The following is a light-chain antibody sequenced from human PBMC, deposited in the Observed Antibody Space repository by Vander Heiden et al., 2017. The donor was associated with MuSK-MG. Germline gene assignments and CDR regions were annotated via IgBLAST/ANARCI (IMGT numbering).Light chain of an antibody. CDR1: QSISTC. CDR3: QQYKYFPLT. J-gene: IGKJ4*01. Sequence: VMTQSTGTLSVSAGDRVTLSCRASQSISTCLAWYQQMPGQAPRLLVYDATSRASGVPSRFRGSGSGTDFTLTISSLQSEDFAVYYCQQYKYFPLTFGGGTKVDVK. CDR2: DAT. V-gene: IGKV3-15*01.